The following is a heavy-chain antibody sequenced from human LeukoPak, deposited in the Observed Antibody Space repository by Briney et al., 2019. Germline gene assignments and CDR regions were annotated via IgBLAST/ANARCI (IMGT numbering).Heavy chain of an antibody. CDR1: GFTFSGSA. CDR2: ISSSGSTI. D-gene: IGHD3-9*01. Sequence: GGSLRLSCAASGFTFSGSALHWVRQAPGKGMEWVSYISSSGSTIYYADSVKGRFTISRDNAKNSLYLQMNSLRAEDTAVYYCARDRYYDILTGYYGVDYWGQGTLVTVSS. V-gene: IGHV3-48*03. J-gene: IGHJ4*02. CDR3: ARDRYYDILTGYYGVDY.